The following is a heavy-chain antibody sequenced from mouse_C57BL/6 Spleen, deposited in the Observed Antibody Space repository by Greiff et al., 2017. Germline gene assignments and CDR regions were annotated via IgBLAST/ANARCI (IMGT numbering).Heavy chain of an antibody. Sequence: VQLVESGPGLVQPSQSLSITCTVSGFSLTSYGVHWVRQSPGKGLEWLGVIWSGGSTDYNAAFISRLSISKDNSKSQVFFKMNSLQADDTAIYYCASYYYGSSYDYAMDYWGQGTSVTVSS. D-gene: IGHD1-1*01. CDR1: GFSLTSYG. J-gene: IGHJ4*01. CDR3: ASYYYGSSYDYAMDY. V-gene: IGHV2-2*01. CDR2: IWSGGST.